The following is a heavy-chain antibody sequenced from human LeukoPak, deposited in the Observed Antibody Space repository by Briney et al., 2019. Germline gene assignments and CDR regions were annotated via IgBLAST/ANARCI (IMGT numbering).Heavy chain of an antibody. CDR2: IKSKVDGETI. CDR3: TTNRLGIYFDY. V-gene: IGHV3-15*01. D-gene: IGHD3-16*01. CDR1: GFTFSNAW. Sequence: TGGSLRLSCVGSGFTFSNAWMNWVRQAPGKGLEWVGRIKSKVDGETIDYAAPVKGRFTISRDDSKNTLYVQMNSLKIEDTAVYYCTTNRLGIYFDYWGQGTLVTVSS. J-gene: IGHJ4*02.